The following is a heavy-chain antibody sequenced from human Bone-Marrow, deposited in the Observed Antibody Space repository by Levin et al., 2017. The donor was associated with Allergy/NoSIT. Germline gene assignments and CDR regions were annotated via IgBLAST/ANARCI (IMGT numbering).Heavy chain of an antibody. CDR2: MNPNSGNT. CDR3: ARVDFVISLYYYDSSGDPLGSWFDP. V-gene: IGHV1-8*01. J-gene: IGHJ5*02. CDR1: GYTFTSYD. Sequence: ASVKVSCKASGYTFTSYDINWVRQATGQGLEWMGWMNPNSGNTGYAQKFQGRVTMTRNTSISTAYMELSSLRSEDTAVYYCARVDFVISLYYYDSSGDPLGSWFDPWGQGTLVTVSS. D-gene: IGHD3-22*01.